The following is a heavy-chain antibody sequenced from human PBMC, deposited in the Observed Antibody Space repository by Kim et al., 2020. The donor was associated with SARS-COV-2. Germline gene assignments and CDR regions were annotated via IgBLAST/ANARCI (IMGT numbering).Heavy chain of an antibody. CDR2: IYYSGST. CDR1: GGSISNYL. J-gene: IGHJ6*02. V-gene: IGHV4-59*13. D-gene: IGHD5-12*01. Sequence: SGGSISNYLWSWIRQPPGKGLEWIGYIYYSGSTYYNPSLKSRVTISLDTSKNQFSLNVTSVTAADTAVYYCARCGIVATRHYGMDVWGHGTKVTV. CDR3: ARCGIVATRHYGMDV.